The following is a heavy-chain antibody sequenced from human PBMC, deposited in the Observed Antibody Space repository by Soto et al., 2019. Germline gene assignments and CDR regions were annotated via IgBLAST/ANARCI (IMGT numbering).Heavy chain of an antibody. CDR2: IYHSGST. D-gene: IGHD6-19*01. Sequence: QVHLQESGPGLVKPSQTLSLTCTVSGGSISSGGYFWSWIRQHPGKGLEWLGYIYHSGSTYYNPSRKSRASTSVDTSKNRFSLKPTSVTAADTAVYYCASGAVAGFDYWGQGILVTVSS. CDR1: GGSISSGGYF. J-gene: IGHJ4*02. CDR3: ASGAVAGFDY. V-gene: IGHV4-31*03.